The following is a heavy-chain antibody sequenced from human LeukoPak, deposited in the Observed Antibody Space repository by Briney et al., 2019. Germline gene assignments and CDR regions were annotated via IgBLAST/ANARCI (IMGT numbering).Heavy chain of an antibody. CDR3: AGDAASYYYDSSGWIDY. D-gene: IGHD3-22*01. V-gene: IGHV3-48*04. J-gene: IGHJ4*02. CDR1: GFTFSSNS. CDR2: ISSSGSTI. Sequence: GGSLRLSCAASGFTFSSNSMNWVRQAPGKGLEWVSYISSSGSTIYYADSVKGRFTISRDNAKNSLYLQMNSLRAEDTAVYYCAGDAASYYYDSSGWIDYWGQGTLVTVSS.